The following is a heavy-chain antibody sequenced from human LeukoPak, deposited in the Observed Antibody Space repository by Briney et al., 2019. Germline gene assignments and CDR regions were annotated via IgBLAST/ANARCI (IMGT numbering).Heavy chain of an antibody. CDR1: GFTFSNYA. D-gene: IGHD3-10*01. J-gene: IGHJ4*02. CDR3: AKDHDYGSGSYSDY. CDR2: ISVSGSRT. V-gene: IGHV3-23*01. Sequence: GGSLRLSCAASGFTFSNYAMSWVRQAPAKGLEWVSRISVSGSRTYYADSVKGRFTISRDNSKNTLYLQMNSLRAEDTAVYYCAKDHDYGSGSYSDYWGQGTLVTVSS.